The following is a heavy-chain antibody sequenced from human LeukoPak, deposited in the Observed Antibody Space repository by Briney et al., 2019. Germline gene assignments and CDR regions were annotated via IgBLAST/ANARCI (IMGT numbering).Heavy chain of an antibody. CDR2: ISWNSGSI. Sequence: GGSLRLSCAASGFTFDDYAMHWGRQAPGKGLEWVSGISWNSGSIGYADSVKGRFTISRDNAKNSLYLQMNSLRAEDTALYYCAKDMYPNTPEVVPAAILNWGQGTLVTVSS. V-gene: IGHV3-9*01. CDR1: GFTFDDYA. CDR3: AKDMYPNTPEVVPAAILN. J-gene: IGHJ4*02. D-gene: IGHD2-2*02.